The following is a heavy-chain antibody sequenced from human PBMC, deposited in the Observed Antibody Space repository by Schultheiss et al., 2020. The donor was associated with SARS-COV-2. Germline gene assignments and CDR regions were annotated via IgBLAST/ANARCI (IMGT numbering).Heavy chain of an antibody. V-gene: IGHV1-18*04. Sequence: ASVKVSCKASGYTFTGYYMHWVRQAPGQGLEWMGWINAGNGNTKYAQKLQGRVTMTTDTSTSTAYMELRSLRSDDTAVCYCVRKDGHSVDYWGQGTLVTVSS. D-gene: IGHD5-24*01. CDR2: INAGNGNT. J-gene: IGHJ4*02. CDR1: GYTFTGYY. CDR3: VRKDGHSVDY.